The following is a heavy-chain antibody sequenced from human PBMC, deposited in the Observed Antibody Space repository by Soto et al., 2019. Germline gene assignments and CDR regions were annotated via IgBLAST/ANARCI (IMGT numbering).Heavy chain of an antibody. CDR2: IYYSGST. CDR1: GGSISSYY. Sequence: QVQLQESGPGLVKPSETLSLTCTVSGGSISSYYWSWIRQPPGKGLEWIGYIYYSGSTNYNPSLKSRVTISVDASKNQFSLKLSSVTAGDTAVYYCARGGGSPDYWGQGTLVTVSS. J-gene: IGHJ4*02. D-gene: IGHD1-26*01. V-gene: IGHV4-59*08. CDR3: ARGGGSPDY.